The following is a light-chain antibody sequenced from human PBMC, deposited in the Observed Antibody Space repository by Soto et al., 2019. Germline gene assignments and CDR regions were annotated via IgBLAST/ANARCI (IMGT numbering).Light chain of an antibody. V-gene: IGKV3-20*01. CDR1: LSVSSNY. CDR2: GAS. J-gene: IGKJ4*01. Sequence: EIVLTQSPGTLSLSPGERATLSCRASLSVSSNYLAWYQQKPGQAPRLLIYGASSRATGIPDRFSGSGSGTDFTLTISRLEPEDFAVFYCQQYGSSPVTFGGGTRWIS. CDR3: QQYGSSPVT.